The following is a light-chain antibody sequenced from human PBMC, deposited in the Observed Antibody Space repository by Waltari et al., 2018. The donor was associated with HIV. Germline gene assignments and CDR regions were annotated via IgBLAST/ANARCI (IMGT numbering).Light chain of an antibody. CDR3: QQYYSTPFT. J-gene: IGKJ4*01. V-gene: IGKV4-1*01. CDR2: GAS. Sequence: DIVMTQSPDSLVVSLGERATINCKSSQSVLYSSNNKNYLAWYQQKPGHPPKLLIYGASTRESGVPDRFSGSGSGTDFTLTISSLQAEDVAVYYCQQYYSTPFTFGGGTKVEIK. CDR1: QSVLYSSNNKNY.